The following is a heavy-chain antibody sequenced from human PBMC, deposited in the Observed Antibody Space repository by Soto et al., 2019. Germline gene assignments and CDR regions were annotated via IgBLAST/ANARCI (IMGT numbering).Heavy chain of an antibody. CDR2: IIPSPART. J-gene: IGHJ4*02. Sequence: HVQLVQSGAELRKPGSAVKLSCKASGGTFRNSPISWVRQIPGQGPEWMGRIIPSPARTIYSRKFRGRVTLTADKSTQTVYMTLSSLTTEDSGVYYCARDQVGASSFDYWGQGTRVTVSS. CDR3: ARDQVGASSFDY. D-gene: IGHD1-26*01. CDR1: GGTFRNSP. V-gene: IGHV1-69*08.